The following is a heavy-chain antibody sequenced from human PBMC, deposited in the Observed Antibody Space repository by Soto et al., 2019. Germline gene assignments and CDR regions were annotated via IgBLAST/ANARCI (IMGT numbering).Heavy chain of an antibody. CDR2: IYYSGST. Sequence: SETLSLTCTVSGGSISSSSYYWGWIRQPPGKGLEWIGSIYYSGSTYYNPSLKSRVTISVDTSKNQLSLKLSSVTAADTAVYYCARVTGVLRFLEWLLGYFQHWGQGTLVTVSS. J-gene: IGHJ1*01. CDR3: ARVTGVLRFLEWLLGYFQH. V-gene: IGHV4-39*01. D-gene: IGHD3-3*01. CDR1: GGSISSSSYY.